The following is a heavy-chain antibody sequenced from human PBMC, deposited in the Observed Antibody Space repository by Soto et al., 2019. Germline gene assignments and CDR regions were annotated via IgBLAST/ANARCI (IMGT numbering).Heavy chain of an antibody. D-gene: IGHD3-22*01. CDR2: IIPIFGTA. CDR1: GGTFSSYA. Sequence: QVQLVQSGAEVKKPGSSVKVSCKASGGTFSSYAISWVRQAPGQGLEWMGGIIPIFGTANYAQKFQGRVTITADESTSTAYMELSSLRSEDTAVYYCARERRPTYYYDSSGYDEAFDIWGQGTMVTVSS. J-gene: IGHJ3*02. CDR3: ARERRPTYYYDSSGYDEAFDI. V-gene: IGHV1-69*01.